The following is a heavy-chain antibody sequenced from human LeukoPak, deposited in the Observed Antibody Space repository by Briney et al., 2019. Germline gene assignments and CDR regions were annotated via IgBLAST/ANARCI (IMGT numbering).Heavy chain of an antibody. D-gene: IGHD1-7*01. J-gene: IGHJ6*03. V-gene: IGHV1-18*04. CDR1: GYTFSDYG. CDR3: ARFPQPGTTSFFYHYMDV. CDR2: ISGHNGHT. Sequence: ASVKVSCKASGYTFSDYGINWVRQAPGQGLEWMGWISGHNGHTNYAQRFQARVTMTTDTSTSTAYMELRSLRSDDTAVYFCARFPQPGTTSFFYHYMDVWGKGITVTVSS.